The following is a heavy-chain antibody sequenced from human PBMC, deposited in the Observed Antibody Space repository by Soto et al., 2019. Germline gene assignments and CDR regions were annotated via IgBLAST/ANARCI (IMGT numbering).Heavy chain of an antibody. CDR2: IYPGDHET. J-gene: IGHJ4*02. V-gene: IGHV5-51*01. CDR3: ARSPRSSPYFDY. D-gene: IGHD6-13*01. Sequence: PGESLKISCQCSGYTFSNFWIGWVSKLPGKGLEWMGIIYPGDHETRYSPSFHGKVTISADKSINTAYLQWNSLEASDTAFYFCARSPRSSPYFDYWGQGALVTVSS. CDR1: GYTFSNFW.